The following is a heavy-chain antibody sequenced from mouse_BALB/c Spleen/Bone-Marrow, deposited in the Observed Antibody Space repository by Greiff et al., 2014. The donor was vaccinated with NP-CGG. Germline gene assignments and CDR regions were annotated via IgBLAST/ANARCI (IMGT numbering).Heavy chain of an antibody. V-gene: IGHV1S81*02. Sequence: VQGVESGAELVKPGASVKLSCKASGYTFTSYYMYWVKQRPGQGLEWIGEINPSNGGTNFNEKFKSKATLTVDNSSSTAYMQLSSLTSKDSAVYYCTRSNGNWFAYWGQGTLVTVSA. CDR2: INPSNGGT. D-gene: IGHD2-1*01. CDR1: GYTFTSYY. CDR3: TRSNGNWFAY. J-gene: IGHJ3*01.